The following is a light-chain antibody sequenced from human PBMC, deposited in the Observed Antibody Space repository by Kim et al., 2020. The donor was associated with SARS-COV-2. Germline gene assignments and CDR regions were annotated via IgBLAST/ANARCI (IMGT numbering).Light chain of an antibody. J-gene: IGLJ2*01. CDR2: GNS. CDR1: SSNIGAGYD. CDR3: QSYDSSLSGPVV. Sequence: VTISCTGSSSNIGAGYDVHWYQQLPGTAPKLLIYGNSNRPSGVPDRFSGSKSGTSASLAITGLQAEDEADYYCQSYDSSLSGPVVFGGGTQLT. V-gene: IGLV1-40*01.